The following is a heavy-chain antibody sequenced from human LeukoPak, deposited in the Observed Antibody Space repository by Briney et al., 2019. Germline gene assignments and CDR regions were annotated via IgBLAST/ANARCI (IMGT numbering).Heavy chain of an antibody. V-gene: IGHV3-64*01. D-gene: IGHD1-26*01. CDR3: ARVRGSYFFDF. CDR2: ISSNGGST. J-gene: IGHJ4*02. CDR1: GFTFSSYA. Sequence: GGSLRLSSAASGFTFSSYAMYWVRQAPGKGLEYVSSISSNGGSTYYANSVKGRFTISRDNSKNTLSLQMGSLRPADMAVYYCARVRGSYFFDFWGQGTLVTVSS.